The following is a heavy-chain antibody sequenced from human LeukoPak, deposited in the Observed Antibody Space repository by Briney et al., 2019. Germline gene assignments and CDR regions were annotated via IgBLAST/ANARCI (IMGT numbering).Heavy chain of an antibody. CDR1: GGSISSGSYY. J-gene: IGHJ4*02. V-gene: IGHV4-61*02. CDR2: IYTSGST. Sequence: PSEILSLTCTVSGGSISSGSYYWSWIRQPAGKGLEWIGRIYTSGSTNYNPSLKSRVTISVDTSKNQFSLKLSSVTAADTAVYYCARGPYSSSSLWGQGTLVTVSS. D-gene: IGHD6-6*01. CDR3: ARGPYSSSSL.